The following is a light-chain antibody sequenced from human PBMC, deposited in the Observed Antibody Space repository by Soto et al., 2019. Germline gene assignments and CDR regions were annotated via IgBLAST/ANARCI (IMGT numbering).Light chain of an antibody. CDR1: QGISNY. CDR3: QQYDNHSGYT. CDR2: AAS. V-gene: IGKV1-27*01. Sequence: DIQMTQSPSSLSASVGDRVTITCRASQGISNYLAWYQQKPGKVPKLLIYAASTLQSGVPSRFSGSGSGTDFTLTISSLQPEDVATYYCQQYDNHSGYTFGQGTKLEMK. J-gene: IGKJ2*01.